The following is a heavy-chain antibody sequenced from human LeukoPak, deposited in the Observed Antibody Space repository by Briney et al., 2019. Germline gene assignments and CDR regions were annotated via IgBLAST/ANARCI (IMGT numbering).Heavy chain of an antibody. D-gene: IGHD3-16*02. CDR1: GYTFTSYY. V-gene: IGHV1-46*01. CDR3: ARSPHYDYVWGSYRSRVGYYMDV. Sequence: ASVKVSCKASGYTFTSYYMHWVRQAPGQGLEWMGIINPSGGSTSYAQKFQGRVTMTRDMSTSTVYMELSSLRSEDTAVYYCARSPHYDYVWGSYRSRVGYYMDVWGKGTTVTVSS. CDR2: INPSGGST. J-gene: IGHJ6*03.